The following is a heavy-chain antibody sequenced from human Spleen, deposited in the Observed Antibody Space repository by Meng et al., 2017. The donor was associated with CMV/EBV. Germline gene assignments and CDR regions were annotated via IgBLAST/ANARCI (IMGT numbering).Heavy chain of an antibody. CDR3: ARGNRADYDFWAGGLLDYYSMDV. D-gene: IGHD3-3*01. CDR1: GYTFTSYD. Sequence: ASVKVSCKASGYTFTSYDINWVRQATGQGLEWMGWMNPNSGNTGYAQKFQVRVTITRHTSISTAYMELSSLRSEDTAVYYCARGNRADYDFWAGGLLDYYSMDVWGQGTTVTVSS. CDR2: MNPNSGNT. V-gene: IGHV1-8*03. J-gene: IGHJ6*02.